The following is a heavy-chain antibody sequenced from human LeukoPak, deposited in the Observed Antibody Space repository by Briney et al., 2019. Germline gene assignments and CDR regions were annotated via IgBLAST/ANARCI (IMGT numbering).Heavy chain of an antibody. D-gene: IGHD3-10*01. CDR3: ARGLGSGSYYHY. Sequence: SETLSLTCAVYGESFSGYYWSWVRQPPGKGLEWVGEINHSGNTNYNPSLKSRVTISVDTSKNQFSLKLSSVTAADTAVYYRARGLGSGSYYHYWGQGTLVTVSS. CDR2: INHSGNT. J-gene: IGHJ4*02. CDR1: GESFSGYY. V-gene: IGHV4-34*01.